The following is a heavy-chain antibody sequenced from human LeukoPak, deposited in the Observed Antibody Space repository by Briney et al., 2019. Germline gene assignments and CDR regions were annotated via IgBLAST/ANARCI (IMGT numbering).Heavy chain of an antibody. CDR2: ISSSGSTI. CDR1: GFTFSSYE. CDR3: AELGITMIGGI. V-gene: IGHV3-48*03. Sequence: GGSLRLSCAASGFTFSSYEMNWVRQAPGKGLEWVSYISSSGSTIYYADSVKGRFTISRDNAKNSLYLQMNNLRAEDTAVYYCAELGITMIGGIWGKGTTVTISS. J-gene: IGHJ6*04. D-gene: IGHD3-10*02.